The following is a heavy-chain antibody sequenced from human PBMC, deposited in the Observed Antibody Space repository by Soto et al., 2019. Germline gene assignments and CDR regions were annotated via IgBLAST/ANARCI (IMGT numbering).Heavy chain of an antibody. D-gene: IGHD6-13*01. Sequence: HPGGSLRLSCAASGFTFSNNLMHWVRQAPGKGLVWVSRINSDGSITNYADSVKGQFTISRDNAKNTLYLQMNSLRAEDTAVYYCARASSTWYVSFDYWGQGILVTVSS. CDR1: GFTFSNNL. CDR3: ARASSTWYVSFDY. CDR2: INSDGSIT. V-gene: IGHV3-74*01. J-gene: IGHJ4*02.